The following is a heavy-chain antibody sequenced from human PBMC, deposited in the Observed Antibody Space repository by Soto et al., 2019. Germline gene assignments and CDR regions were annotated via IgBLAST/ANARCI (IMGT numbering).Heavy chain of an antibody. CDR1: GFTFSPYT. CDR2: ISYDGSDK. Sequence: GGSLRLSCAASGFTFSPYTMHWVRQTPGKGLGWVAVISYDGSDKNYADSVRGRFTISRDNSKNTLFLQMNSLRAEDTALYYCARGGGFCGADCYKGGIDYWGQGALVTVSS. D-gene: IGHD2-21*02. V-gene: IGHV3-30-3*01. J-gene: IGHJ4*02. CDR3: ARGGGFCGADCYKGGIDY.